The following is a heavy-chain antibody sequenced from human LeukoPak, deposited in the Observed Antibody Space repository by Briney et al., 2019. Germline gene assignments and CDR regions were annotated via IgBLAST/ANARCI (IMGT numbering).Heavy chain of an antibody. J-gene: IGHJ4*02. CDR2: INTDGSFT. Sequence: GGSLRLSCAASGFTFSSYWMHWVRQAPGKGLVWVSRINTDGSFTNYADSVKGRFTISRDNAKNTLYLQMNRLRAEDTAVYYCARVNNSYCSSTSCSIFDYWGQGTLVTVSS. CDR3: ARVNNSYCSSTSCSIFDY. V-gene: IGHV3-74*01. CDR1: GFTFSSYW. D-gene: IGHD2-2*01.